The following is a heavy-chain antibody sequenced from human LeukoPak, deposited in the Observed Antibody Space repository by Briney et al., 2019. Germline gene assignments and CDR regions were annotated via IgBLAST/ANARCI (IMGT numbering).Heavy chain of an antibody. D-gene: IGHD3-10*01. CDR3: ARDGSGSLDY. CDR2: ISYDGSNK. J-gene: IGHJ4*02. V-gene: IGHV3-30*04. CDR1: GFTFSSYA. Sequence: GGSLRLSCAASGFTFSSYAMHWVRQAPGKGLERVAVISYDGSNKYYADSVKGRFTISRDNSKNTLYLQMNSLRAEGTAVYYCARDGSGSLDYWGQGTLVTVSS.